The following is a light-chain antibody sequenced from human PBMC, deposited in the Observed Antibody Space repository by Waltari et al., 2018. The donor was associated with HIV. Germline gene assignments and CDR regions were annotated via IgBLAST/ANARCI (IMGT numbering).Light chain of an antibody. CDR3: LAWDTNLGGWV. V-gene: IGLV10-54*04. J-gene: IGLJ3*02. CDR1: TNNVDHQG. CDR2: RNK. Sequence: LTQPPSMSTVSGQTATVTCTGDTNNVDHQGATWVQHRPGHPPKPLPHRNKNRPSGVSERFSASRAGDTTFLTISGLQSEDEADYFCLAWDTNLGGWVFGGGTHLTV.